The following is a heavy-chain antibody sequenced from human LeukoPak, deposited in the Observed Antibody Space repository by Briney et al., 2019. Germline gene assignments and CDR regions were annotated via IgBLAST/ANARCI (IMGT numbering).Heavy chain of an antibody. J-gene: IGHJ4*02. Sequence: GGSLRRACEASGFTFSSYWMSWVRQAPGKGQKWVANIKQDGSEKYYVDSVKGRFTISRDNAKNSLYLQMNSLRAEDTAVYYCARAVWGSYRYDPFDYWGQGTLVTVSS. D-gene: IGHD3-16*02. V-gene: IGHV3-7*03. CDR3: ARAVWGSYRYDPFDY. CDR1: GFTFSSYW. CDR2: IKQDGSEK.